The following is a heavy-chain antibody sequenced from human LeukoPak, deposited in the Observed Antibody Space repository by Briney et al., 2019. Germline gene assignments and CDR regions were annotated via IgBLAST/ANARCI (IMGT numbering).Heavy chain of an antibody. Sequence: PSETLSLTCTVSGGSISGYYWSWIGQPPGKGREGIGYIYYSGSTNYNPSLKSRVTISVDTSKNQFSLKVSSVTAADTAVYYCASNYYGSGSLDYWGQGNLVTVSS. V-gene: IGHV4-59*08. CDR3: ASNYYGSGSLDY. CDR2: IYYSGST. J-gene: IGHJ4*02. D-gene: IGHD3-10*01. CDR1: GGSISGYY.